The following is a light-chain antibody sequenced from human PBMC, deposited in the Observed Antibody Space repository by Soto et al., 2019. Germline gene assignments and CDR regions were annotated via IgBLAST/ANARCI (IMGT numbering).Light chain of an antibody. CDR2: DVI. Sequence: QPASVSGSPGQSITISCTGTSSDVGGYNYVSWYQQHPGKAPKLMIYDVINRPSGVSNRFSGSKSGNTASLTISGLQAEDEADYYCSSYTSSSIVVFGGGTKLTVL. J-gene: IGLJ2*01. CDR1: SSDVGGYNY. CDR3: SSYTSSSIVV. V-gene: IGLV2-14*01.